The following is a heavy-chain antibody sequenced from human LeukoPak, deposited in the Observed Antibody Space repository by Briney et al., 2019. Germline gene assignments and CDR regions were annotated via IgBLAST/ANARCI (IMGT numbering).Heavy chain of an antibody. CDR3: AGTTVTAGY. CDR2: ISTMSNYI. Sequence: PGGSLRLSCAASGFDFSTYAINWVRQAPGKGLEWVSSISTMSNYIFYGDSVKGRFTISRDNAKNSLYLQMNSLRAEDTAVYYCAGTTVTAGYWGQGTLVTVSS. J-gene: IGHJ4*02. CDR1: GFDFSTYA. V-gene: IGHV3-21*01. D-gene: IGHD4-17*01.